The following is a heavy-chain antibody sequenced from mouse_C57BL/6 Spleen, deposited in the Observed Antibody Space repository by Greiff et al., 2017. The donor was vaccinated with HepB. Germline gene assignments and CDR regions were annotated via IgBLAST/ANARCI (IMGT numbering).Heavy chain of an antibody. Sequence: QVQLQQPGAELVKPGASVKMSCKASGYNFTSYWITWVKQRPGQGLEWIGDIYPGSGSTNYNEKFKSKATLTVDTSSSTAYMQLSSLTSEDSAVYYCARDRGYSNLMDYWGQGTSVTVSS. CDR2: IYPGSGST. D-gene: IGHD2-5*01. CDR1: GYNFTSYW. CDR3: ARDRGYSNLMDY. J-gene: IGHJ4*01. V-gene: IGHV1-55*01.